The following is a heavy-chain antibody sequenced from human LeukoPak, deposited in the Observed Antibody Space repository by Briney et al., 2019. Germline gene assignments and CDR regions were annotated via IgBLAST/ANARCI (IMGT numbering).Heavy chain of an antibody. V-gene: IGHV4-31*03. CDR2: IYYSGST. CDR3: ARVDLLRGVGATSYFDY. D-gene: IGHD1-26*01. Sequence: PSETLSLTCTVSGGSISSGGYSWRWIRQHPGKGLEWIGYIYYSGSTYYSPSLKSRVTISVDTSKNQFSLKLSSVTAADTAVYYCARVDLLRGVGATSYFDYWGQGTLVTVSS. J-gene: IGHJ4*02. CDR1: GGSISSGGYS.